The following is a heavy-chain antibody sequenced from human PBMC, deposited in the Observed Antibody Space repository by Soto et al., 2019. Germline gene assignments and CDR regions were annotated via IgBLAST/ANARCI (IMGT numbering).Heavy chain of an antibody. CDR2: FDPEDGET. V-gene: IGHV1-24*01. Sequence: GASVKVSCKVSGYALTELSMHWVRQAPGKGLEWMGGFDPEDGETIYAQKFQGRVTMTEDTSTDTAYMELSSLRSEDTAVYYCATNKFGAPSHYGMDVWGQGTTVTVSS. D-gene: IGHD3-3*01. CDR3: ATNKFGAPSHYGMDV. CDR1: GYALTELS. J-gene: IGHJ6*02.